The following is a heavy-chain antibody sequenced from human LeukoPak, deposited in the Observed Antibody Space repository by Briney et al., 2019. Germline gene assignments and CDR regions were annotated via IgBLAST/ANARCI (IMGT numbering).Heavy chain of an antibody. CDR3: ARDSIVLMVYAMPNWFDP. CDR1: GYTFTSYG. V-gene: IGHV1-18*01. D-gene: IGHD2-8*01. CDR2: ISAYNGNT. J-gene: IGHJ5*02. Sequence: ASVKVSCKASGYTFTSYGISWVRQAPGQGLEWMGWISAYNGNTKYAQKPQGRVTMTTDTSTSTAYMELRSLRADDTAVYYCARDSIVLMVYAMPNWFDPWGQGTLVTVSS.